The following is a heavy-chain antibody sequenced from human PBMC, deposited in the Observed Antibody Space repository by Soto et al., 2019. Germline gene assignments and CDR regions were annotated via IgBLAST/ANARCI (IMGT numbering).Heavy chain of an antibody. CDR3: ARAFSGSYPNFDY. Sequence: SLRLSCLASGFIFRSYAMHWVRQAPGKGLEWVAVITYDGINGYYADSVRGRFAISRANSKNTLYLQMNSLRPEDTAVYYCARAFSGSYPNFDYWGQGTLVTVSS. V-gene: IGHV3-30*09. CDR1: GFIFRSYA. CDR2: ITYDGING. D-gene: IGHD1-26*01. J-gene: IGHJ4*02.